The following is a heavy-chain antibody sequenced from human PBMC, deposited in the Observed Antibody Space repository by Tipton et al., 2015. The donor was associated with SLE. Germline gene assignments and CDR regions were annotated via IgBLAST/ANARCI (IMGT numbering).Heavy chain of an antibody. J-gene: IGHJ6*02. V-gene: IGHV4-34*01. CDR1: GGSFSGYY. CDR2: INHSGST. CDR3: ARDSVVLTATRDYYGLDV. D-gene: IGHD4/OR15-4a*01. Sequence: TLSLTCAVYGGSFSGYYWSWIRQPPGKGLEWIGEINHSGSTNYNPSPKSRVTISVDTSKNQFSLKLSSVTAADTAVYYCARDSVVLTATRDYYGLDVWGHGTTVTVSS.